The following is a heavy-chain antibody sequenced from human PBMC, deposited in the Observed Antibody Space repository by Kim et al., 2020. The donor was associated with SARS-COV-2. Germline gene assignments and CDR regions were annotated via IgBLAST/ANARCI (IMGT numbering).Heavy chain of an antibody. CDR2: IYYSGTT. J-gene: IGHJ5*02. D-gene: IGHD1-26*01. V-gene: IGHV4-39*01. CDR3: ASIRIQSPCIES. Sequence: SETLSLTCSVSDGSIISSHYYWGWIRQPPGKGLEWIGSIYYSGTTYYNPSLKSPVTISVDTSKNQFSLNLNSVAAADTAVYYCASIRIQSPCIESWGQGTLVTVSS. CDR1: DGSIISSHYY.